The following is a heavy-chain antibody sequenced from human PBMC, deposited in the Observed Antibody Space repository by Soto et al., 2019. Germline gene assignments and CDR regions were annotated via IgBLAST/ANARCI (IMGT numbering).Heavy chain of an antibody. CDR3: ARGPQSSGWRGKWFDA. CDR1: GYTFTSYA. V-gene: IGHV1-3*01. CDR2: INAGNGNT. D-gene: IGHD6-19*01. Sequence: GASVKVSCKASGYTFTSYAMHCVRQAPGQRLEWMGWINAGNGNTKYSQKFQGRVTITRDTSASTAHMELRSLRSDDTAVYYCARGPQSSGWRGKWFDAWGQGTMVTVSS. J-gene: IGHJ5*02.